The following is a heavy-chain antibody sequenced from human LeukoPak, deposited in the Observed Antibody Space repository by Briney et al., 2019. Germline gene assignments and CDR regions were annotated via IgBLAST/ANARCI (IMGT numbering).Heavy chain of an antibody. J-gene: IGHJ6*03. CDR2: IYHSGST. Sequence: PSETLSLTCTVSGGSISSYYWSWIRQPPGKGLEWIGYIYHSGSTNYNPSLKSRVTISVDTSKKQFSLKLSSVTAADTAVYYCAIQMGTWELPLFNYYYYMDVWGKGTTVTVSS. V-gene: IGHV4-59*12. D-gene: IGHD1-26*01. CDR1: GGSISSYY. CDR3: AIQMGTWELPLFNYYYYMDV.